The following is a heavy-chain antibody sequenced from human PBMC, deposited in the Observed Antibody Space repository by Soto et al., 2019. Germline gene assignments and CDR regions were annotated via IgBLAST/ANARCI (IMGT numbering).Heavy chain of an antibody. CDR2: INHGGST. V-gene: IGHV4-34*01. Sequence: QVQLQQWGAGLLKPSETRSLTCDVYDGSFSGYYWSWVRQPPGKGLDWIGEINHGGSTNYNPSLKSRVTMSVDTSKNRFSLKLSSVTAADTAVHYCARGAWLELWGQGTLVTASS. D-gene: IGHD1-7*01. J-gene: IGHJ4*02. CDR3: ARGAWLEL. CDR1: DGSFSGYY.